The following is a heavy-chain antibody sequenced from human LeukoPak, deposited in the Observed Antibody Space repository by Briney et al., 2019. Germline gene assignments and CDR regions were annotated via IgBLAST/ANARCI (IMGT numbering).Heavy chain of an antibody. CDR3: ARDQEAFDY. CDR2: IYPRDGST. J-gene: IGHJ4*02. Sequence: ASVKVSCKASGYSFTGNYIHWVRQAPGQGLEWMGMIYPRDGSTSYAQKFQGRVTVTRDTSTSTVHMELSGLRSEDAAVYYCARDQEAFDYWGQGTLVTVSS. CDR1: GYSFTGNY. V-gene: IGHV1-46*01.